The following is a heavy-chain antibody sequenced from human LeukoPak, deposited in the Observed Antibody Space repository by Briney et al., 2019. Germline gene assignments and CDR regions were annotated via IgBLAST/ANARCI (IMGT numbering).Heavy chain of an antibody. D-gene: IGHD2-21*02. Sequence: GGSLRLSCVVSGFTFNRCWMNWVRQAPGKGLEWVAHINPDGRDTYYVDSVKGRFTISRDNAQNSMYLQMNSLRVEDTAVYYCTSWGDTTAEYFQRWGQGTPVTVSS. CDR2: INPDGRDT. CDR3: TSWGDTTAEYFQR. V-gene: IGHV3-7*01. CDR1: GFTFNRCW. J-gene: IGHJ1*01.